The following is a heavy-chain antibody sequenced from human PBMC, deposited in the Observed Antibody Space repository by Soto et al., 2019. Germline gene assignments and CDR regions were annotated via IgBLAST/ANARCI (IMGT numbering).Heavy chain of an antibody. J-gene: IGHJ4*02. D-gene: IGHD3-22*01. CDR1: GFTFRNQD. V-gene: IGHV3-23*01. Sequence: EVQLLESGGGLVQPGGSLRLTCVGSGFTFRNQDMRWVRQAPGKGLEWVSGISGRGGVTYYADSVKGRFTISRENSKNTLYLQMNNLRANDTAVYYCAKDRQFRSYYESAGHYNDWGQGTLVTVSS. CDR3: AKDRQFRSYYESAGHYND. CDR2: ISGRGGVT.